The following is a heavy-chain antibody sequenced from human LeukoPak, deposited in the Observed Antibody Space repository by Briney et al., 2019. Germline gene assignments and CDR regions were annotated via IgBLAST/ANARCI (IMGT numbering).Heavy chain of an antibody. J-gene: IGHJ4*02. CDR2: ISSSSSTI. D-gene: IGHD2-21*02. Sequence: GGSLRLSCAASGFTFSSYEMNWVRQAPGKGLEWVSYISSSSSTIYYADSVKGRFTISRDNAKNSLYLQMNSLRAEDTAVYYCARGIVAVTASPRYFDCWGQGTLVTVSS. CDR1: GFTFSSYE. V-gene: IGHV3-48*01. CDR3: ARGIVAVTASPRYFDC.